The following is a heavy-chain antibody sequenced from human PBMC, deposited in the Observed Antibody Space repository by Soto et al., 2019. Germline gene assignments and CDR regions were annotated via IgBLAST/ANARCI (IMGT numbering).Heavy chain of an antibody. CDR3: ARDSSVASFDP. V-gene: IGHV3-21*01. CDR1: VFTFSSYS. D-gene: IGHD2-15*01. J-gene: IGHJ5*02. Sequence: GSLRLSCAASVFTFSSYSMNWVRQAPGKGLEWVSSISSSSSYIYYADSVKGRFTISRDNAKNSLYLQMNSLRAEDTAVYYCARDSSVASFDPWGQGTLVTVSS. CDR2: ISSSSSYI.